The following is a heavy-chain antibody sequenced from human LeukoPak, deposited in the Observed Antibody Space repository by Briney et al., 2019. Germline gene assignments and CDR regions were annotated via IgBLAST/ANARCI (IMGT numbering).Heavy chain of an antibody. D-gene: IGHD2-2*01. J-gene: IGHJ4*02. CDR3: ARALGYCSSTSCLHYFDY. Sequence: SETLSLTCTVSGGSISSGDYYWSWIRQPPGKGLEWIGYSYYSGSTYYNPSLKSRVTISVDTSKNQFSLKLSSVTAADTAVYYCARALGYCSSTSCLHYFDYWGQGTLVTVSS. CDR2: SYYSGST. CDR1: GGSISSGDYY. V-gene: IGHV4-30-4*08.